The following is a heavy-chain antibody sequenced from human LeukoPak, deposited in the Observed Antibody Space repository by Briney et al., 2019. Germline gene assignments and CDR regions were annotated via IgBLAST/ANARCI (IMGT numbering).Heavy chain of an antibody. CDR2: ISAYNGTT. V-gene: IGHV1-18*01. CDR3: ARDDGSCFDAFDI. CDR1: GYTFTSYG. D-gene: IGHD3-22*01. J-gene: IGHJ3*02. Sequence: GASVKVSCKASGYTFTSYGINWVRQAPGQGLEWMGWISAYNGTTNYAHKLQGRVTITTDTSTSTAYMERRSLRSEDTAVYYCARDDGSCFDAFDIWGQGTMVTVSS.